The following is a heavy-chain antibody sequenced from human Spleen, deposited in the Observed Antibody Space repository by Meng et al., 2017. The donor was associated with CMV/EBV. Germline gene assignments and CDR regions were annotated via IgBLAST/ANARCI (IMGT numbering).Heavy chain of an antibody. CDR3: ARGEYTLVVVGATPAFDP. D-gene: IGHD2-15*01. V-gene: IGHV1-2*02. Sequence: YTCTGYYMHWVRQAPGQGLEWMGWINPNSGGTNYAQKFQGRVTMTRDTSISTAYMELSRLRSDDTAVYYCARGEYTLVVVGATPAFDPWGQGTLVTDSS. J-gene: IGHJ5*02. CDR1: YTCTGYY. CDR2: INPNSGGT.